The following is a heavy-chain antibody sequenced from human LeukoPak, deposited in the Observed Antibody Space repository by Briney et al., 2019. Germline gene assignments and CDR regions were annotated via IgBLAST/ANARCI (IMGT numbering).Heavy chain of an antibody. J-gene: IGHJ4*02. D-gene: IGHD2-2*01. V-gene: IGHV4-39*07. Sequence: PSETLSLTCTVSGGSISSSSYYWGWIRQPPGKGLEWIGSIYYSGSTYYNPSLKSRVTISVDTSENQFSLKLSSVTAADTAVYYCARAGSLGDCSSTSCFFPPFDYWGQGTLVTVSS. CDR1: GGSISSSSYY. CDR3: ARAGSLGDCSSTSCFFPPFDY. CDR2: IYYSGST.